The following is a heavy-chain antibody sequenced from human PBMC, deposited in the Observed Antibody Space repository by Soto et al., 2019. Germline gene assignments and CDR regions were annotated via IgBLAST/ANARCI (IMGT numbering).Heavy chain of an antibody. J-gene: IGHJ5*02. D-gene: IGHD3-3*01. Sequence: ASVKVSCTVSGYTLTELSMHWVRQAPGKGLEWMGGFDPEDGETIYAQKFQGRVTMTEDTSTDTAYMELSSLRSEDTAVYYCATDFPTPRRHYDFWSGYPTLNTWGQGTLVTVSS. CDR1: GYTLTELS. CDR2: FDPEDGET. V-gene: IGHV1-24*01. CDR3: ATDFPTPRRHYDFWSGYPTLNT.